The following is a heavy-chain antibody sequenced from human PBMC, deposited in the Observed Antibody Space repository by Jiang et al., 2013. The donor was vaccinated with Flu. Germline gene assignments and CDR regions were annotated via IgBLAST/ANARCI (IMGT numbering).Heavy chain of an antibody. J-gene: IGHJ5*02. V-gene: IGHV4-39*01. CDR1: GGSISSSSYY. Sequence: LLKPSETLSLTCTVSGGSISSSSYYWGWIRQPPGKGLEWIGSIYYSGSTYYNPSLKSRVTISVDTSKNQFSLKLSSVTAADTAVYYCARSRWAWFDPWGQGTLVTVSS. D-gene: IGHD4-23*01. CDR2: IYYSGST. CDR3: ARSRWAWFDP.